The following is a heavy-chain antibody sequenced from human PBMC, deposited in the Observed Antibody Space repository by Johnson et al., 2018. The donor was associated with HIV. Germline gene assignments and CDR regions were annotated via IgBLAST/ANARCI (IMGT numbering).Heavy chain of an antibody. CDR2: IWYDGNNK. V-gene: IGHV3-33*01. Sequence: VQLVESGGGVVQPGRSLRLSCAASGFTFSYYYMSWIRQAPGKGLQWVAVIWYDGNNKYYADSVKGRFTISRDNSKNTLYLQMNSLRAEDTAVYYCAREGPVEGGLRRYYDYVWGRTSGAFDIWGQGTMVTVSS. J-gene: IGHJ3*02. CDR3: AREGPVEGGLRRYYDYVWGRTSGAFDI. CDR1: GFTFSYYY. D-gene: IGHD3-16*01.